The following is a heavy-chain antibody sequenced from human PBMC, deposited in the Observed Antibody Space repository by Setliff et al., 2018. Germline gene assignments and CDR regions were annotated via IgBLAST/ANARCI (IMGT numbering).Heavy chain of an antibody. CDR3: ARGAYIGLDY. CDR2: IYYSGTT. Sequence: PSETLSLPCSVSGGSISRRSYHYVWIRQPPGKGLEWIGSIYYSGTTHYNPSLKSLVTISVDTSKNQFSLKLNSVTAADTAVYYCARGAYIGLDYWGQGTLVTVSS. V-gene: IGHV4-39*07. J-gene: IGHJ4*02. D-gene: IGHD4-4*01. CDR1: GGSISRRSYH.